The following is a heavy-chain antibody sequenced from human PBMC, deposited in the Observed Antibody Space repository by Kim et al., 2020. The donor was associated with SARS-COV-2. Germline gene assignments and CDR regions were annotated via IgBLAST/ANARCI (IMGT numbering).Heavy chain of an antibody. D-gene: IGHD2-21*01. Sequence: ASVKVSCKASGYTFTSYGISWVRQAPGQGLEWMGWISAYNGNTNYAQKLQGRVTMTTDTSTSTAYMELRSLRSDDTAVYYCARNLNRQSYCGGDCYSDDAFDIWGQGTMVTVSS. V-gene: IGHV1-18*04. CDR2: ISAYNGNT. CDR1: GYTFTSYG. J-gene: IGHJ3*02. CDR3: ARNLNRQSYCGGDCYSDDAFDI.